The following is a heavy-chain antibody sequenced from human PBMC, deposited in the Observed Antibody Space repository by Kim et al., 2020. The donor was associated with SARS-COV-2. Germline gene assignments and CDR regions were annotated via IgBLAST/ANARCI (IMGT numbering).Heavy chain of an antibody. V-gene: IGHV3-15*08. D-gene: IGHD3-16*01. CDR2: IRSRASCTTS. Sequence: GGSLRRSCAASGITFSYSYMSWIRQAPGKGLEWVSCIRSRASCTTSADSPTGRCTITSARDESTSKLELHIKSLETEDTSDCDCAAVGGSSGYYFDSWG. CDR3: AAVGGSSGYYFDS. J-gene: IGHJ4*01. CDR1: GITFSYSY.